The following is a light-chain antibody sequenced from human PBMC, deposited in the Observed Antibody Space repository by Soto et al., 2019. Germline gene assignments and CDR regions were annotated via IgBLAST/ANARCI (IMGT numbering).Light chain of an antibody. V-gene: IGLV1-40*01. CDR1: SSNIGAGHD. J-gene: IGLJ2*01. Sequence: QSVLTQPPSVSGAPGQRVTIACTGSSSNIGAGHDVHWYQQLPGTAPKLLTYGNSNRPSGVPDRFAGSKSGTSATLAITGLEAEDEADYYCQSYASCLGCTVVVGGGTKLAV. CDR2: GNS. CDR3: QSYASCLGCTVV.